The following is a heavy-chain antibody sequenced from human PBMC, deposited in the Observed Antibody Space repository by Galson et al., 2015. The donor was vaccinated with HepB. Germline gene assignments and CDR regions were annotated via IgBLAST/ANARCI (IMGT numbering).Heavy chain of an antibody. D-gene: IGHD6-13*01. Sequence: ETLSLTCTVSDGSISSYYWSWIRQPPGKGLEWIGYIYYSGSTNYNPSLKSRVTISVDTSKNQFSLKLSSVTAADTAVYYCAWEQQLPHYFQHWGQGTLVTVSS. J-gene: IGHJ1*01. CDR3: AWEQQLPHYFQH. CDR1: DGSISSYY. CDR2: IYYSGST. V-gene: IGHV4-59*12.